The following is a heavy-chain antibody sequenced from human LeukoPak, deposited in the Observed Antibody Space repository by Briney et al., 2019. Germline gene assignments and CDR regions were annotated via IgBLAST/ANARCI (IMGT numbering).Heavy chain of an antibody. D-gene: IGHD4-17*01. Sequence: SETLSLTCAVYGGSFSGYYWSWIRQPPGKGLEWIGEINHSGSTNYNPSLKGRVTISVDTSKNQFSLRLTSVTAADTAVYYCARDVYGATNFDYWGQGILVTVSS. CDR2: INHSGST. CDR3: ARDVYGATNFDY. CDR1: GGSFSGYY. V-gene: IGHV4-34*01. J-gene: IGHJ4*02.